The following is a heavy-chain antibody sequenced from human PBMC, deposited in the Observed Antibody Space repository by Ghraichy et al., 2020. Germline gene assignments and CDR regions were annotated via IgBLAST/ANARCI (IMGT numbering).Heavy chain of an antibody. CDR1: GFTFNAYA. CDR3: AKDSADNYDFWSDY. J-gene: IGHJ4*02. V-gene: IGHV3-23*01. CDR2: ISGSGGST. Sequence: GGSLRLSCAASGFTFNAYAMTWVRQAPGKGLEWVSAISGSGGSTYYADSVKGRFTISRDNSKNTLYLQMNSLRAEDTAVYYCAKDSADNYDFWSDYWGQGTLVTVSS. D-gene: IGHD3-3*01.